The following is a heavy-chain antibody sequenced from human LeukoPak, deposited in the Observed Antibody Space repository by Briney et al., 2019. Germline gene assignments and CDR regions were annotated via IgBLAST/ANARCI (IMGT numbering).Heavy chain of an antibody. D-gene: IGHD2-2*01. V-gene: IGHV3-66*01. CDR2: IYSGGST. CDR1: GFTVSSDY. Sequence: PGGSLRLSCAASGFTVSSDYMSWVRQAPGKGLEWVSVIYSGGSTYYADSVKGRFTISRDNSKNTLYLQMNSLRAEDTAVYYCARDPGPYCSSTSCFYYFDYWGQGTLVTVSS. J-gene: IGHJ4*02. CDR3: ARDPGPYCSSTSCFYYFDY.